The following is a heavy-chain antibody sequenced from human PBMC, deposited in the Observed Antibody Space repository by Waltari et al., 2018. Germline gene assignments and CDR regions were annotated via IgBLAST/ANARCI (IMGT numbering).Heavy chain of an antibody. CDR1: GSSFTGYY. V-gene: IGHV1-2*02. Sequence: QVQLVQSGAEVKNPGASVKVSCEASGSSFTGYYIHWVRQAAGQGLEWMGWINPNSGDTNYAQKFQARVTMTRDTSISTVYMELSSLRSDDTAMYYCARGGPLGDYLDYWGQGTLVTVSS. CDR3: ARGGPLGDYLDY. J-gene: IGHJ4*02. CDR2: INPNSGDT.